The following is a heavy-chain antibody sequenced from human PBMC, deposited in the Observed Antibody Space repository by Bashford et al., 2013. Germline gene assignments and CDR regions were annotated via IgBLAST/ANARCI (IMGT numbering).Heavy chain of an antibody. CDR2: IHHGGIP. CDR3: ARATSYSSSWATPNDAFDI. V-gene: IGHV4-4*02. Sequence: SETLSLTCAVSGGPISSNNWWSWVRQSPEKGLEWIGEIHHGGIPNYNPAFKSRVTISEDESNNQFSLRMTSVTAADTALYFCARATSYSSSWATPNDAFDIWGQGTMVTVSS. CDR1: GGPISSNNW. D-gene: IGHD6-13*01. J-gene: IGHJ3*02.